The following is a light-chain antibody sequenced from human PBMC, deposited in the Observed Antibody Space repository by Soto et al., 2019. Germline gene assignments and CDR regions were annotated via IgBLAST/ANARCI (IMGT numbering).Light chain of an antibody. Sequence: QSALTQPRSVSGSPGQSVTISCTGTSSDVGRYDYVSWYQQHQGKATKLIVYDVTERPSGVPDRFSGSKSGNTASLPISGLQAEDEADYSCCSFAGSYSYVFGTGTKVTVL. V-gene: IGLV2-11*01. CDR3: CSFAGSYSYV. CDR1: SSDVGRYDY. J-gene: IGLJ1*01. CDR2: DVT.